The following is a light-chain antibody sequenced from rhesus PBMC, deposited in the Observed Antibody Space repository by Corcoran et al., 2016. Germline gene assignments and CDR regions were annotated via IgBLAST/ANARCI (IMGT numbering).Light chain of an antibody. CDR2: KVS. J-gene: IGKJ3*01. CDR3: MQGTHWPFT. V-gene: IGKV2-58*03. CDR1: QSLLHSKGNNY. Sequence: DVVMTQSPLSLPVTPGQPASISCRSSQSLLHSKGNNYLSWFLQKPGQPPRRLIYKVSNRDSGVPDRFSGSGAGTDFTLKISRVEGEDVGVYYCMQGTHWPFTFAPGTKLYIK.